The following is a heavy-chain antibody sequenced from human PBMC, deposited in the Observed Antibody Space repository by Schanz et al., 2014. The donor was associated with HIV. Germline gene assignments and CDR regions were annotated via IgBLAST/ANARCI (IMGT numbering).Heavy chain of an antibody. V-gene: IGHV1-2*02. CDR2: MNPNSGGT. J-gene: IGHJ6*02. D-gene: IGHD6-13*01. CDR1: AYTFTGYY. Sequence: QLQLVQSGAGVKKPGASVKVSCKASAYTFTGYYMHWVRQAPGQGLEWIGWMNPNSGGTNYAQKFQGRVTMTRDTSISTAYMELSRLRSDDTAVYYCASDLSVYSSSSSVWGQGTTVTVSS. CDR3: ASDLSVYSSSSSV.